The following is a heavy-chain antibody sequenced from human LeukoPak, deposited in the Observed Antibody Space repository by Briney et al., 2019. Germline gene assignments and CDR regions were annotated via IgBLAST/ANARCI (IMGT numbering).Heavy chain of an antibody. D-gene: IGHD5-18*01. V-gene: IGHV5-51*01. CDR1: GYSFTSYW. J-gene: IGHJ6*03. CDR2: IYPGDSDT. CDR3: ARRAYTYGRYYMDV. Sequence: GESLKISCKGSGYSFTSYWIAWVRQMPGKGLEWVGIIYPGDSDTRYSPSFLGQVTISADKSISTAYLQWSSLKASDTAMYYCARRAYTYGRYYMDVWGKGTTVTVSS.